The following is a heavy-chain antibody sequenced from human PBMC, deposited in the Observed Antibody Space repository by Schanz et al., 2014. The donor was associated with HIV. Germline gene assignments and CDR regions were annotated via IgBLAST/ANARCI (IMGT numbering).Heavy chain of an antibody. CDR3: ARDRHYYDSKYLGKGNYYYYYGMDV. CDR1: GFTFSDYP. CDR2: ISYDGTNK. D-gene: IGHD3-22*01. Sequence: VQLVESGGGLVKPGRSLRLSCTASGFTFSDYPMSWFRQAPGKGLEWVAVISYDGTNKKFADSVKGRFTISRDNSKNTLYLQVKSLRAEDTAMYYCARDRHYYDSKYLGKGNYYYYYGMDVWGQGTTVTVSS. J-gene: IGHJ6*02. V-gene: IGHV3-30*04.